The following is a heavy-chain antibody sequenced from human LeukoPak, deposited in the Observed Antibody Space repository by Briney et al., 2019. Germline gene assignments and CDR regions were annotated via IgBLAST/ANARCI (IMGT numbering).Heavy chain of an antibody. Sequence: GGSPRLSCAASGFTFDDYAMHWVRQAPGKGLEWVSLISGDGGSTYYADSVKGRFTISRDNSKNSLYLQMNSLRTEDTALYYCAKDNDILTGYEYYYFDYWGQGTLVTVSS. CDR3: AKDNDILTGYEYYYFDY. J-gene: IGHJ4*02. V-gene: IGHV3-43*02. CDR2: ISGDGGST. CDR1: GFTFDDYA. D-gene: IGHD3-9*01.